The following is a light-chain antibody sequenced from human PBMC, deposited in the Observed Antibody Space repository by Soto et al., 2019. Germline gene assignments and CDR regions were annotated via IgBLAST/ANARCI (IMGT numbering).Light chain of an antibody. CDR2: AAS. CDR1: QGVRNW. Sequence: DVQLTQSPYSVFASVGDRITITCRASQGVRNWLAWYQLRPGKAPKLLIYAASSLQGGVPSRFSGSGFGTDFTLTIAGLEAEDFATYFCQQANSFPLTFGGGTRV. J-gene: IGKJ4*01. V-gene: IGKV1D-12*01. CDR3: QQANSFPLT.